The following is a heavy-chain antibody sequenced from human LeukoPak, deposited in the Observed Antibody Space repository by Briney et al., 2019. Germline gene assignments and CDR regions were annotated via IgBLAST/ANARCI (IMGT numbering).Heavy chain of an antibody. D-gene: IGHD5-18*01. V-gene: IGHV4-34*01. J-gene: IGHJ5*02. Sequence: KTSETLSLTCTVSGGSISSYYWSWIRQPPGKGLEWIGEINHSGSTNYNPSLKSRVTISVDTSKNQFSLKLSSVTAADTAVYYCARSIQLWLKSNWFDPWGQGTLVTVSS. CDR1: GGSISSYY. CDR3: ARSIQLWLKSNWFDP. CDR2: INHSGST.